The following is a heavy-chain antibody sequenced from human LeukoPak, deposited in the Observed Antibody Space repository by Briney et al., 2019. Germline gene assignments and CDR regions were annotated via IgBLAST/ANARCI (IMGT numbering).Heavy chain of an antibody. Sequence: GGSLRLSCAASGFTFSSYSMNWVRQAPGKGLEWVSSISSSSSYIYYADSVKGRFTISRDNSKNTLYLQMNSLRAEDTAVYYCATGYSYYSHYYMDVWGKGTTVTISS. CDR1: GFTFSSYS. CDR3: ATGYSYYSHYYMDV. D-gene: IGHD3-9*01. J-gene: IGHJ6*03. V-gene: IGHV3-21*04. CDR2: ISSSSSYI.